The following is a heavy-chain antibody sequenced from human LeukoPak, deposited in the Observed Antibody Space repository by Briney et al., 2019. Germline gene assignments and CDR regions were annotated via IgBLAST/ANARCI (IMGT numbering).Heavy chain of an antibody. CDR3: AKDGHEGIAVAGTVDY. CDR2: ISSSGSTI. V-gene: IGHV3-11*01. Sequence: PGGSLRLSCAASGFTFSDYYMSWIRQAPGEGLEWFSYISSSGSTIYYADSVKGRFTISRDNAENSLYLQMNSLRAEDTAVYYGAKDGHEGIAVAGTVDYWARGTLVTVSS. J-gene: IGHJ4*02. D-gene: IGHD6-19*01. CDR1: GFTFSDYY.